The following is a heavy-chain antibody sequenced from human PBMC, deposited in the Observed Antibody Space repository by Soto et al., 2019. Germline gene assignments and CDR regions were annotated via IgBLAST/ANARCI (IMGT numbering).Heavy chain of an antibody. CDR1: GYTFTSYY. D-gene: IGHD3-3*01. Sequence: EASVKVSCKASGYTFTSYYMHWVRQAPGQGLEWMGIINPSGGSTSYAQKFQGRVTMTRDTSTSTVYMELSSLRSEDTAVYYCARGTRITIFGSYYYMDVWGKGTTVTVSS. CDR2: INPSGGST. J-gene: IGHJ6*03. CDR3: ARGTRITIFGSYYYMDV. V-gene: IGHV1-46*03.